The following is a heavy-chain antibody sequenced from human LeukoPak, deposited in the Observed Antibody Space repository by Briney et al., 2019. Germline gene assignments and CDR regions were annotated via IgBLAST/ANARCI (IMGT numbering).Heavy chain of an antibody. D-gene: IGHD3-10*01. CDR2: IYYSGST. V-gene: IGHV4-31*03. Sequence: SETLSLTCTVSGGSISSGGYYWSWIRQHPGKGLEWIGYIYYSGSTYYNPSLKSRVTISVDTSKNQFSLKLSSVTAADTAVYYCARWFGESLDYYYYGMDVWAKGPRSPSP. CDR1: GGSISSGGYY. J-gene: IGHJ6*02. CDR3: ARWFGESLDYYYYGMDV.